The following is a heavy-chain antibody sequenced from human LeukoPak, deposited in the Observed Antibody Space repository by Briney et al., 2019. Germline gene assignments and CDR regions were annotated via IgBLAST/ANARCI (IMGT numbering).Heavy chain of an antibody. Sequence: GSLRLSCVASAFTFSSYSMNWVRQAPGKGPEWVSSISSSGSYIYYADSVKGRFTISRDNSKNTLYLQMNSLRAEDTAVYYCTGYSSSWYGSDKNYYYYYYMDVWGKGTTVTISS. CDR3: TGYSSSWYGSDKNYYYYYYMDV. D-gene: IGHD6-13*01. CDR2: ISSSGSYI. V-gene: IGHV3-21*01. CDR1: AFTFSSYS. J-gene: IGHJ6*03.